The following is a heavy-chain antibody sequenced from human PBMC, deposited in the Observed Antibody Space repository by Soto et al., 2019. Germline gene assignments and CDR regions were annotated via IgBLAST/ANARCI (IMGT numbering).Heavy chain of an antibody. D-gene: IGHD2-21*02. CDR1: GGCIRSDGYY. J-gene: IGHJ6*02. V-gene: IGHV4-31*03. CDR3: ARAIVVVPTTQLYSYGVDL. Sequence: QVQLQESGPGLVKPSQSLSLTCTVSGGCIRSDGYYWSWVRQHPGKGLEYIGYIYYSGRTYYNPSLMSRVTISLDKSESQFSLKLSSVTAADTAVYYCARAIVVVPTTQLYSYGVDLWGQGTTVTVSS. CDR2: IYYSGRT.